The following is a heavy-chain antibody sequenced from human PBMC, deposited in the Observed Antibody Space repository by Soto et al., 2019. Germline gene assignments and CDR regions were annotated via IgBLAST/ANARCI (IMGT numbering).Heavy chain of an antibody. J-gene: IGHJ6*02. CDR3: ARGDNIVVVPAAISWVDYYGMDV. D-gene: IGHD2-2*02. Sequence: GGSLRLSCAASGFTFSSYAMHWVRQAPGKGLEWVAVISYDGSNKYYADSVKGRFTISRDNSKNTLYLQMNSLRAEDTAVYYCARGDNIVVVPAAISWVDYYGMDVWGQGTTVTVSS. CDR1: GFTFSSYA. CDR2: ISYDGSNK. V-gene: IGHV3-30-3*01.